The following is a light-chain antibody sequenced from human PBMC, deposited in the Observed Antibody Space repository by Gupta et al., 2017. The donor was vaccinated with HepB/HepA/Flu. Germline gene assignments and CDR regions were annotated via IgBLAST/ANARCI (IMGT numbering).Light chain of an antibody. CDR2: KAS. CDR1: QSITTW. Sequence: DIQMTQSPPSLSASVGDRVTITCRASQSITTWLAWYQQSPGEPPKLLIHKASTLESGVPSRFSGSGSGTEFNLTSSSVQPDDFATYYCQQDGSYYTFGQGTRLEIK. CDR3: QQDGSYYT. J-gene: IGKJ2*01. V-gene: IGKV1-5*03.